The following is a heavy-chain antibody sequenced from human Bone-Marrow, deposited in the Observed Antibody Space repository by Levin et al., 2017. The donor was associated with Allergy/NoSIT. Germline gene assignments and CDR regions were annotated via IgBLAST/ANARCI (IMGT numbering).Heavy chain of an antibody. CDR1: GYTFGAEY. V-gene: IGHV1-8*01. D-gene: IGHD3-3*02. CDR3: VRGRTIFGTIKLCYLDY. Sequence: RASVKVSCKPSGYTFGAEYLNWVRRRAGQGLEWIGWMNPNIGATGYAQQFQGRVSMTRNTSTGTAFLDMSNLRFEDTAVYFCVRGRTIFGTIKLCYLDYWGQGTPVTVSS. CDR2: MNPNIGAT. J-gene: IGHJ4*02.